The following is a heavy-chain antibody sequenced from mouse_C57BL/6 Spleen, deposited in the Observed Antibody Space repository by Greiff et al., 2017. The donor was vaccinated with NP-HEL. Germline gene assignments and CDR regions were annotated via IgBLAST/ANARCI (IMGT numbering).Heavy chain of an antibody. CDR1: GYAFSSYW. D-gene: IGHD1-1*01. Sequence: QVQLQHSGAELVKPGASVKISCKASGYAFSSYWMNWVKQRPGKGLEWIGQIYPGDGDTNYNGKFKGKATLTADKSSSTAYMQLSSLTSEDSAVYFCAGSSHYYAMDYWGQGTSVTVSS. J-gene: IGHJ4*01. CDR3: AGSSHYYAMDY. V-gene: IGHV1-80*01. CDR2: IYPGDGDT.